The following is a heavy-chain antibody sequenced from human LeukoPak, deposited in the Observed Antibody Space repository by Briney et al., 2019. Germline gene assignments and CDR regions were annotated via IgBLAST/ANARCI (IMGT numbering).Heavy chain of an antibody. V-gene: IGHV3-48*03. CDR2: ISSSGSTI. CDR3: ARDSSLERTIDY. Sequence: GGSLRLSCAASGFTFSSYEMNWVGQAPGKGLEWVSYISSSGSTIYYADSVKGRFTISRDNAKNSLYLQMNSLRAEDTAVYYCARDSSLERTIDYWGQGTLVTVSS. J-gene: IGHJ4*02. CDR1: GFTFSSYE. D-gene: IGHD1-1*01.